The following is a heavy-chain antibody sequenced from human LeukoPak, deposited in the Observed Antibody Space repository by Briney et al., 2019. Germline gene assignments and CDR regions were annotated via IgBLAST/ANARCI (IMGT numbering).Heavy chain of an antibody. Sequence: SDTLALTCAVYVGSFSGCYWIWIRQPPAKGLEWMGEINQSGSTNYNPSLKSRVTISVDTSKNQFSLKLSSVTAADTAVYYCARGGAAAGYYYYYYGMDVWGQGTTVTVSS. CDR3: ARGGAAAGYYYYYYGMDV. CDR2: INQSGST. D-gene: IGHD6-13*01. J-gene: IGHJ6*02. CDR1: VGSFSGCY. V-gene: IGHV4-34*01.